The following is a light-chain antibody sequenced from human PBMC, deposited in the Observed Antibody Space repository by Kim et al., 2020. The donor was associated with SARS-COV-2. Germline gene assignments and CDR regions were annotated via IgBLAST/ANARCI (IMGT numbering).Light chain of an antibody. Sequence: GQSITIAFTGASSDVGYYNSVSCYQQHPGKAPKHIMYDVSGRASGVSNRFSGSQSGNTASLTISGLRAEDEADYYCSSHTTSSTYVFGSGTQLTVL. V-gene: IGLV2-14*04. CDR2: DVS. CDR3: SSHTTSSTYV. CDR1: SSDVGYYNS. J-gene: IGLJ1*01.